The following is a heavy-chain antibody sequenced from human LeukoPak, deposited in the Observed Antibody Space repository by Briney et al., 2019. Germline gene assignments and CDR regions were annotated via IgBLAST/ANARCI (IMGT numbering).Heavy chain of an antibody. CDR2: ISGSGGST. Sequence: PGGSLRLSCAASGFTFSSYAMSWVRQAPGKGLEWVSAISGSGGSTYYADSVKSRFTISRDNSKNTLYLQMNSLRAEDTAVYYCAKDPYCSSNSCYNGNYWGQGTLVTVSS. V-gene: IGHV3-23*01. J-gene: IGHJ4*02. CDR3: AKDPYCSSNSCYNGNY. D-gene: IGHD2-2*02. CDR1: GFTFSSYA.